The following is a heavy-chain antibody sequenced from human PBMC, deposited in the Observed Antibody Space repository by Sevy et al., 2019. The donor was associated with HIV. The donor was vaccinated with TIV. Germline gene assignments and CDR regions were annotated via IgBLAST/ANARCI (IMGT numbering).Heavy chain of an antibody. D-gene: IGHD1-1*01. V-gene: IGHV4-34*01. CDR3: ARDAGYNAYYYYYYMDV. J-gene: IGHJ6*03. Sequence: SETLSLTCAVYGGSFSGYYWSWIRQPPGKGLEWIGEINHSGSTNYNPSLKSRVTISVDTSKNQFSLKLSSVTAADTDVYYCARDAGYNAYYYYYYMDVWGKGTTVTVSS. CDR2: INHSGST. CDR1: GGSFSGYY.